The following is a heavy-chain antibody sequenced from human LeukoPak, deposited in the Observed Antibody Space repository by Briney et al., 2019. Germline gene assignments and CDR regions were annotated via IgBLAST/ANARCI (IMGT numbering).Heavy chain of an antibody. CDR3: ARDLDPSSSPFPYYFDY. D-gene: IGHD6-6*01. J-gene: IGHJ4*02. CDR1: GFTFSSYW. V-gene: IGHV3-7*01. Sequence: PGGSLRLSCAASGFTFSSYWMSWVRQAPGKGLELVANIKQDGREKYYVDSVKGRFTISRDNAKNSLYLQMNSLRAVDTAVYYCARDLDPSSSPFPYYFDYWGQGTLVTVSS. CDR2: IKQDGREK.